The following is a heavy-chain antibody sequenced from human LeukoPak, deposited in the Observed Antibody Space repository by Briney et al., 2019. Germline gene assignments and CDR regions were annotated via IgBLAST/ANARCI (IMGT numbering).Heavy chain of an antibody. V-gene: IGHV4-34*01. CDR3: ARGPRSGWYKIPTAEYFQH. Sequence: SETLSLTCAVYGGSFSGYYWSWIRQPPGKGLEWIGEINHSGSTNYNPSLKSRVTISVDTSKNQFSLKLSSVTAADTAVYYCARGPRSGWYKIPTAEYFQHWGQGTLVTVSS. J-gene: IGHJ1*01. CDR2: INHSGST. D-gene: IGHD6-19*01. CDR1: GGSFSGYY.